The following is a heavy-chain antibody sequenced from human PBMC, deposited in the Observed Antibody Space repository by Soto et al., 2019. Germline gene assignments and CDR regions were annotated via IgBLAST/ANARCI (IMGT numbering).Heavy chain of an antibody. CDR2: INPSGGST. Sequence: ASVKVSCKASGYTFTSYYMHWVRQAPGQGLEWMGIINPSGGSTSYAQKFQGRVTMTEDTSTDTAYMELSSLRSEDTAVYYCAYSGGIAVVGVVIPDYYYGMDVWGQGTTVTVSS. CDR3: AYSGGIAVVGVVIPDYYYGMDV. CDR1: GYTFTSYY. D-gene: IGHD3-3*01. V-gene: IGHV1-46*01. J-gene: IGHJ6*02.